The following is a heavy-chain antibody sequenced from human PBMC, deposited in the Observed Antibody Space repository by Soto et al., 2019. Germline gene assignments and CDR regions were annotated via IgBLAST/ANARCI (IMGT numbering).Heavy chain of an antibody. V-gene: IGHV4-31*02. CDR3: ALALGPTTGLDY. CDR1: GASTVSHYH. D-gene: IGHD1-26*01. CDR2: IFNSGTT. J-gene: IGHJ4*02. Sequence: QVQLQESGPGLVKPSQTLSLTCSVSGASTVSHYHWTWIRQPPGKGLEWMGYIFNSGTTCYNPSLTSRLSIPMDTSGNHFSLELRSVTAADTAVYYCALALGPTTGLDYWGQGTLVTVSS.